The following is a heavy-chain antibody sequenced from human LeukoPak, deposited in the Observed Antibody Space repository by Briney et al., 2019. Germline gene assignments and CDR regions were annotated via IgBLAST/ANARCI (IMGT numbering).Heavy chain of an antibody. CDR1: GDSISNHNDF. J-gene: IGHJ3*02. Sequence: SETLSLTCTVSGDSISNHNDFWGWIRQPPGKGLEWIASIYTSGRTLFNSSLKSRVALSLDTSKNQVSLKLHSVTAADSAVYYCARRPEYNRSSRWAFDIWGQGTMVIVSS. CDR3: ARRPEYNRSSRWAFDI. D-gene: IGHD1-14*01. V-gene: IGHV4-39*01. CDR2: IYTSGRT.